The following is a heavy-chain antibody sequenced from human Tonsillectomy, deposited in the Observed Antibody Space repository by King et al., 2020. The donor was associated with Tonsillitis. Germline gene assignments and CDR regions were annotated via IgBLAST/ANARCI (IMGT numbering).Heavy chain of an antibody. CDR2: ISNDGSNK. V-gene: IGHV3-30*18. CDR1: GLTFISHA. D-gene: IGHD3-9*01. CDR3: ANVSGGRNFDWFDYGMDV. J-gene: IGHJ6*02. Sequence: VQLVESGGGVVQPGRSLRLSCAASGLTFISHAIHWVRQAPGKGLEWVAVISNDGSNKYYADPVKGRFTISRDSSQNTLSLQMNSLRGEDTAVYYCANVSGGRNFDWFDYGMDVWGQGTTVTVSS.